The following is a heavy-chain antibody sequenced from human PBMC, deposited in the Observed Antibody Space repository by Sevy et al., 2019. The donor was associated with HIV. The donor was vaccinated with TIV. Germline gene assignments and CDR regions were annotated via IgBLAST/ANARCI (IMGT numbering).Heavy chain of an antibody. Sequence: GGSLRLSCAASGFTFSYSGMHWVRQAPGKGLEWVTFIQYDGSNKYYADSVKGRFTISRDNSKNTLYLQMNSLRRDDTAVYYWAKNTSAVGTGGFDYWGQGTLVTVSS. V-gene: IGHV3-30*02. D-gene: IGHD6-13*01. J-gene: IGHJ4*02. CDR2: IQYDGSNK. CDR1: GFTFSYSG. CDR3: AKNTSAVGTGGFDY.